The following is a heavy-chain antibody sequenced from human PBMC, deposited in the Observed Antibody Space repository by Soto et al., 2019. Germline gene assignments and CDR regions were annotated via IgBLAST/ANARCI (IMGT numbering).Heavy chain of an antibody. Sequence: QITLKESGPTVVQPTQTLTLTCSFSGFSLSTSAEGVAWIRQPPGKALEWLALIYWDDDERYSPFLKSRHTIANDTSKNQLVLTMTNMDPVDTATYFCAHKGGRGAALDVWGQGATVTVSS. V-gene: IGHV2-5*02. J-gene: IGHJ6*02. CDR3: AHKGGRGAALDV. D-gene: IGHD2-15*01. CDR2: IYWDDDE. CDR1: GFSLSTSAEG.